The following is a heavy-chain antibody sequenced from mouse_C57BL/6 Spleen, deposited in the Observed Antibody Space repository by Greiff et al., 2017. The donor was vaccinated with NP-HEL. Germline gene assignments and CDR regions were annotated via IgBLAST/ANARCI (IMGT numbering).Heavy chain of an antibody. V-gene: IGHV1-69*01. CDR1: GYTFTSYW. CDR2: IDPSDSYT. D-gene: IGHD2-14*01. J-gene: IGHJ4*01. CDR3: ARRLLEVMDY. Sequence: QVQLQQPGAELVMPGASVKLSCKASGYTFTSYWMHWVKQRPGQGLEWIGEIDPSDSYTNYNQKFKGKSTLTVDKSSSTAYMQLSSLTSEDSAVYYCARRLLEVMDYWGQGTSVTVSS.